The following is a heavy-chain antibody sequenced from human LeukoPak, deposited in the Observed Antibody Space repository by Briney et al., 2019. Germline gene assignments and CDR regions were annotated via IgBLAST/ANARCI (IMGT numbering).Heavy chain of an antibody. Sequence: SETLSLTCAVYGGSFSGYYWSWIRQPPGKGLEWIGEINHSGSTNYNPSLKSRVTISVDTSKNQFSLKLSSVTAADTAVYYCARGAKVAAVPYYFDYWGQGTLVTVSS. CDR3: ARGAKVAAVPYYFDY. CDR2: INHSGST. CDR1: GGSFSGYY. D-gene: IGHD6-13*01. J-gene: IGHJ4*02. V-gene: IGHV4-34*01.